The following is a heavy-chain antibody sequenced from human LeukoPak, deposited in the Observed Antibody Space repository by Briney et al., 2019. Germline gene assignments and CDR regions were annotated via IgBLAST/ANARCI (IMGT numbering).Heavy chain of an antibody. CDR1: GFTFSSYG. CDR2: IWYGGSGK. D-gene: IGHD5-24*01. V-gene: IGHV3-33*01. J-gene: IGHJ2*01. CDR3: ARIRDGSNWYFDL. Sequence: QTGGSLRLSCAASGFTFSSYGMHWVRQAPGKGLEWVAVIWYGGSGKYYADSVKGRFTISRDNSKNTLYLQMNSLRAEDTAVYYCARIRDGSNWYFDLWGRGTLVTVSS.